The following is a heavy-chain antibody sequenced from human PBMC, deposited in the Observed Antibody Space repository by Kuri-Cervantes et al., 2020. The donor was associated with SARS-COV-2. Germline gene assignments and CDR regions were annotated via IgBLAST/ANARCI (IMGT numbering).Heavy chain of an antibody. V-gene: IGHV4-59*01. CDR3: ARGAFRIRIQLWDGFDY. D-gene: IGHD5-18*01. CDR1: GGSISSYY. J-gene: IGHJ4*02. CDR2: IYYSGST. Sequence: ESLKISCTVPGGSISSYYWSWIRQPPGKGLEWIGYIYYSGSTNYNPSLKSRVTISVDTSKNQFSLKLSSVTAADTAVYYCARGAFRIRIQLWDGFDYWGQGTLVTVSS.